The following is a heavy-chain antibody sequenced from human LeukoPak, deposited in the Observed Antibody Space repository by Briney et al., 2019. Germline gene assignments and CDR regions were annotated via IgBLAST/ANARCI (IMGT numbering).Heavy chain of an antibody. CDR2: IKEDGSEK. J-gene: IGHJ4*02. CDR3: ARDPSWGSGSYDY. Sequence: GGSLRLSCAASGFTFSSYAMSWVRQAPGKGLEWVANIKEDGSEKYYVDSVKGRFTISRDNAKNSLYLQMNSLRAEDTAVYYCARDPSWGSGSYDYWGQGTLVTVSS. V-gene: IGHV3-7*01. CDR1: GFTFSSYA. D-gene: IGHD3-10*01.